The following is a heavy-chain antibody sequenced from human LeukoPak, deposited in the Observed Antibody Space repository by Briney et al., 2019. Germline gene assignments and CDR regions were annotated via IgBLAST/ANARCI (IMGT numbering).Heavy chain of an antibody. D-gene: IGHD3-22*01. Sequence: GGSLRLSCAASGFTFSSYSMNWVREAPGKGLGGVSYISSSSSYIFYADSVKGRITISRDNAKKPLYLQMNSRRAEDTTVYYCARGRDYYDSSGLTNHYFDYWGQGTLVTVSS. CDR2: ISSSSSYI. CDR1: GFTFSSYS. J-gene: IGHJ4*02. V-gene: IGHV3-21*01. CDR3: ARGRDYYDSSGLTNHYFDY.